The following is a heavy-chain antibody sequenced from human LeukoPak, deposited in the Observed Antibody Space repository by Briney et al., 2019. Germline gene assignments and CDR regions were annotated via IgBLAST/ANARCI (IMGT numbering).Heavy chain of an antibody. CDR1: GGSISSGGYY. D-gene: IGHD2-21*02. J-gene: IGHJ4*02. CDR3: ARATPQTAEFDY. Sequence: PSETLSLTCTVSGGSISSGGYYWSWIRQHPGKGLEWIGYIYYSGSTYYNPSLKSRVTISVDTSKNQFSLKLSSVTAADTAVYYCARATPQTAEFDYWGQGNPGHRLL. V-gene: IGHV4-31*03. CDR2: IYYSGST.